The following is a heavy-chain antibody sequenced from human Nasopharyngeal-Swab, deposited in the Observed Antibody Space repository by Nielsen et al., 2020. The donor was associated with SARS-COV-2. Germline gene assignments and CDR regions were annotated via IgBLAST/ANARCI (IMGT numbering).Heavy chain of an antibody. D-gene: IGHD2-2*01. CDR2: ISSSSSSYI. CDR1: GFTFSSYS. J-gene: IGHJ6*02. CDR3: ARDKGIQYCSSTSCYESMIDYYGMDV. Sequence: GESLKISCAASGFTFSSYSMNWVRQAPGKGLEWVSSISSSSSSYIYYADSVKGRFTISRDNAKNSLYLQMNSLRAEDTAVYYCARDKGIQYCSSTSCYESMIDYYGMDVWGQGTTVTVSS. V-gene: IGHV3-21*01.